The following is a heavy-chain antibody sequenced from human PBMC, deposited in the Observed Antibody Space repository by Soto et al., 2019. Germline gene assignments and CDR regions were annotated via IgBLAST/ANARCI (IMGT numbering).Heavy chain of an antibody. CDR2: IYYSGST. J-gene: IGHJ4*02. Sequence: PSETLSLTCTVSGGSISSYYWSWIRQPPGKGLEWIGYIYYSGSTNYNPSLKSRVTISVDTSKNQFSLNLSSVTAADTAVYYCARGWQPDYWGQGNLVTVSS. D-gene: IGHD6-13*01. V-gene: IGHV4-59*12. CDR3: ARGWQPDY. CDR1: GGSISSYY.